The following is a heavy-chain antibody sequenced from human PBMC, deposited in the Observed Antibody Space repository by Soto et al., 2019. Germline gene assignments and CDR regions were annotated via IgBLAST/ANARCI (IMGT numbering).Heavy chain of an antibody. D-gene: IGHD6-13*01. V-gene: IGHV1-2*04. CDR1: GYTFTGYY. CDR3: ARGSTHSSSWKTDRPAGVDY. J-gene: IGHJ4*02. Sequence: ASVKVSCKASGYTFTGYYMHWVRQAPGQGLEWMGWINPNSGGTNYAQKFQGWVTMTRDTSISTAYMELGRLRSDDTAVYYCARGSTHSSSWKTDRPAGVDYWGQGTLVTVSS. CDR2: INPNSGGT.